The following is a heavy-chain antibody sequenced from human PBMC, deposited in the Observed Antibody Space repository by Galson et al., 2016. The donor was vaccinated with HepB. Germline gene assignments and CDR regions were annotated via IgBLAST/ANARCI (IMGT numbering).Heavy chain of an antibody. J-gene: IGHJ3*01. CDR1: GFTFSRSG. CDR3: ARELVRSALDL. Sequence: LRLSCAGSGFTFSRSGLNWVRQAPGKGLQWVSYISSSVSTIYYADSVKGRFTISRDNAKNSVYLQMHSLRDDDTAVYFCARELVRSALDLWGQGTMVTVSS. D-gene: IGHD6-6*01. CDR2: ISSSVSTI. V-gene: IGHV3-48*02.